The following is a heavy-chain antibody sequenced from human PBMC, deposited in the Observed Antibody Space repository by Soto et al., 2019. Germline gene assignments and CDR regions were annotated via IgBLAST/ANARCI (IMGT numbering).Heavy chain of an antibody. J-gene: IGHJ4*02. CDR2: ISYDGSNK. D-gene: IGHD5-18*01. V-gene: IGHV3-30-3*01. Sequence: GGSLRLSCAASGFTFSSYAMHWVRQAPGKGLEWVAVISYDGSNKYYADSVKGRFTISRDNSKNTLNLQMNSLRAEDTAVYYCARGYRDTAMVPNYWGQGTLVTVSS. CDR1: GFTFSSYA. CDR3: ARGYRDTAMVPNY.